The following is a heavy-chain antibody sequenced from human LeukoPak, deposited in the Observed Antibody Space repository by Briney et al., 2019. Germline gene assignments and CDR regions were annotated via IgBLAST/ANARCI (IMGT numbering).Heavy chain of an antibody. Sequence: ASVKVSCKASGYTFTSYGISWVRQAPGQGLEWMGWISAYNGNTNYAQKLQGRVTMTTDTSTSTAYIELRSLRSDDTAVYYCARASPLYCSSTSCSPEDAFDIWGQGTMVTVSS. V-gene: IGHV1-18*01. CDR2: ISAYNGNT. CDR3: ARASPLYCSSTSCSPEDAFDI. J-gene: IGHJ3*02. D-gene: IGHD2-2*01. CDR1: GYTFTSYG.